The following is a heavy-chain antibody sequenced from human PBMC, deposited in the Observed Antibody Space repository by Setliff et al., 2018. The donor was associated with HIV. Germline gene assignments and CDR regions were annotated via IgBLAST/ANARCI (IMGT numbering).Heavy chain of an antibody. CDR1: GFIFSDFY. D-gene: IGHD1-1*01. CDR2: IMSSGTYT. J-gene: IGHJ4*02. V-gene: IGHV3-11*06. CDR3: ASARIPTGGTSTSFDF. Sequence: PGGSLRLSCTASGFIFSDFYMSWIRQAPGKGLEWISDIMSSGTYTNYADSVRGRFTISRDNARNSLYLQMSSLRAEDTAVYYCASARIPTGGTSTSFDFWGQGTLVTVSS.